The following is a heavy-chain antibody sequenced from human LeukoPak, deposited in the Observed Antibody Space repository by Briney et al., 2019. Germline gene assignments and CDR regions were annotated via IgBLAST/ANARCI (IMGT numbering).Heavy chain of an antibody. CDR1: GFTFSSYG. J-gene: IGHJ4*02. V-gene: IGHV3-30*18. D-gene: IGHD3-22*01. CDR3: AKDPTSYYDSSGYYVGYFDY. CDR2: ISYDGSNK. Sequence: GGSLRLSCAASGFTFSSYGMHWVRQAPGKGLEWVAVISYDGSNKYYADSVKGRFTISRDNSKNTLYLQMNSLRAEDTAVYYCAKDPTSYYDSSGYYVGYFDYWGQGTLVTVSS.